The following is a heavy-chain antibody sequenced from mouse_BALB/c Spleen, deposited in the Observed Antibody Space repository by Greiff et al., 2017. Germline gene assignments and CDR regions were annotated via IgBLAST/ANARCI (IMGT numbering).Heavy chain of an antibody. V-gene: IGHV2-5-1*01. D-gene: IGHD2-2*01. Sequence: QVHVKQSGPSLVQPSQSLSITCTVSGFSLTSYGVHWVRQSPGKGLEWLGVIWRGGNTDYNAAFMSRLSITKDNSKSQVFFKMNSLQADDTAIYYCAKTERLRAWFAYWGQGTLVTVSA. CDR3: AKTERLRAWFAY. CDR2: IWRGGNT. CDR1: GFSLTSYG. J-gene: IGHJ3*01.